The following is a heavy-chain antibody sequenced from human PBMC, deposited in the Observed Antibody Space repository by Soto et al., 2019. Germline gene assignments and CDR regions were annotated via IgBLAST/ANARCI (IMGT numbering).Heavy chain of an antibody. Sequence: QVQLQQWGAVLLKPSETLSLTCAVYGGFVSSGNYYWSWIRQPPGKGLEWIGEMSHSGGTHFNPSLKSRVTISVDTSKNQFSLKMSSVTAADTALYYCARVERGTATTVVDAFDIWGPGTMVTVSS. V-gene: IGHV4-34*01. CDR2: MSHSGGT. J-gene: IGHJ3*02. CDR1: GGFVSSGNYY. D-gene: IGHD1-1*01. CDR3: ARVERGTATTVVDAFDI.